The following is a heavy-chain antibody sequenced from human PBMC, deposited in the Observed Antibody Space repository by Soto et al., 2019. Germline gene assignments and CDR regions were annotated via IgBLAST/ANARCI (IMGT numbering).Heavy chain of an antibody. CDR1: GGLFSSFA. J-gene: IGHJ4*02. CDR2: IIPVFGTI. D-gene: IGHD3-16*01. V-gene: IGHV1-69*01. Sequence: QEQLVQSGPEVKKPGSSVKVSCKDSGGLFSSFAISWVRQAPGQGIEWLGGIIPVFGTINYAEKFQDRVTITADESTNAAYMELSSLTSGDTAMYYCARGGGPYVWFNEFWGQGTLVTVS. CDR3: ARGGGPYVWFNEF.